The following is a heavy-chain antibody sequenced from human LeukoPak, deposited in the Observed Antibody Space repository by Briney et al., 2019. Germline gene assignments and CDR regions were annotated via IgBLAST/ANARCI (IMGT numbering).Heavy chain of an antibody. V-gene: IGHV4-59*01. D-gene: IGHD4-17*01. Sequence: SETLSLTSTVSGGSISSYYWSWIRQPPGKGLEWIGHIYYSGSTNYNPSLKSRVTISVNTSKNQFSLKLSSVTAADTAVYYCAPSGAYDYGHYIYYFDYWGQGTLVTVSS. CDR2: IYYSGST. CDR3: APSGAYDYGHYIYYFDY. CDR1: GGSISSYY. J-gene: IGHJ4*02.